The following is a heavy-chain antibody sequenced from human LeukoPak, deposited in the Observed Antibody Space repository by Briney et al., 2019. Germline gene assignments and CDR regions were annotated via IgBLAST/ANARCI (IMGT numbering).Heavy chain of an antibody. Sequence: QPGGSLRPSCAASGFTFSSYAMSWVRQAPGKGLEWVSGISGSGGGTYYADSVKGRFAISRDNSKNTLYLQMNSLRAEDTAVYHCAKDSAYYYDSSGHCDYWGQGTLVTVSS. CDR2: ISGSGGGT. J-gene: IGHJ4*02. CDR3: AKDSAYYYDSSGHCDY. CDR1: GFTFSSYA. V-gene: IGHV3-23*01. D-gene: IGHD3-22*01.